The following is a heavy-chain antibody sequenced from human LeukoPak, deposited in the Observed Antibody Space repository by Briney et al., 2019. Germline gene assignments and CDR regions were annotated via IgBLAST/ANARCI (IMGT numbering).Heavy chain of an antibody. CDR3: AGGRFSRVGASYVGDDF. V-gene: IGHV4-4*02. J-gene: IGHJ4*02. Sequence: SETLSLTCAVSGDSISSRHWRSWGRQPPGKGLEWIGEIYHTGSTNYNPSLKSRVTISVDKSKNRFSLNLNSVTAGDPAVYYCAGGRFSRVGASYVGDDFWGQGTLVTVSS. CDR1: GDSISSRHW. D-gene: IGHD3-16*01. CDR2: IYHTGST.